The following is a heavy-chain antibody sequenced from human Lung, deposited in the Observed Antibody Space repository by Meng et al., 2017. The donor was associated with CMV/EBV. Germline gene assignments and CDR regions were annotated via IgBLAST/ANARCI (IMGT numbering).Heavy chain of an antibody. V-gene: IGHV3-30*02. CDR3: AKDLLLFGGPNAYFDY. CDR2: IRHDGTNK. Sequence: GGSXRLXCAASGFRFEDHGMHGVRQTPGKGLEWVAFIRHDGTNKFYGDSVKGRFTISRDNSKNTVYPQMNSLRPEETAVYYCAKDLLLFGGPNAYFDYWGQGKXVTVSS. D-gene: IGHD3/OR15-3a*01. CDR1: GFRFEDHG. J-gene: IGHJ4*02.